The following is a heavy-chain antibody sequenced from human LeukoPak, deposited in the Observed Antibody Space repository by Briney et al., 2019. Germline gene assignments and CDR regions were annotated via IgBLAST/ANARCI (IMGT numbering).Heavy chain of an antibody. J-gene: IGHJ4*02. V-gene: IGHV1-69*13. CDR1: GGTFSSYA. D-gene: IGHD5-12*01. Sequence: GASVKVSCKASGGTFSSYAINWVRQAPGQGLEWMGGIIPIFGTAKYAQKFQGRVTITADESTSTAYMELTSLTSDDTAVYFCAREPRYSDYDRVLDYWGQGTLVTVSS. CDR3: AREPRYSDYDRVLDY. CDR2: IIPIFGTA.